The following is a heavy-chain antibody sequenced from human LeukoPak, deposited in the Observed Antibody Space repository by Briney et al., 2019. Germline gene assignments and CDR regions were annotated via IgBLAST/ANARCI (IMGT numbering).Heavy chain of an antibody. D-gene: IGHD3-10*01. J-gene: IGHJ4*02. CDR3: ANSPCGSGSRYYFDY. Sequence: SETLSHTCIVSGGSISSGGYYWSWIRQHPGKGLEWIGYIYYSGSTYYNPSLKSRVTISVDTSKNQFSLKLSSVTAADTAVYYCANSPCGSGSRYYFDYWGQGTLVTVSS. CDR2: IYYSGST. CDR1: GGSISSGGYY. V-gene: IGHV4-31*03.